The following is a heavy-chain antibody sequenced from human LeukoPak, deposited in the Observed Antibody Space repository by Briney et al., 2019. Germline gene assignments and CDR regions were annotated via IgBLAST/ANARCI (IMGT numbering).Heavy chain of an antibody. CDR2: ISAYNGNT. D-gene: IGHD3-22*01. J-gene: IGHJ3*02. V-gene: IGHV1-18*01. CDR3: ANAYYYDSSGLGAFDI. Sequence: ASVKVSCKASGYTFTSYGISWVRQAPGQGLEWMGWISAYNGNTNYAQKLQGRVTMPTDTSTSTAYMELSSLRSDDTAVYYCANAYYYDSSGLGAFDIWAKGQWSPSLQ. CDR1: GYTFTSYG.